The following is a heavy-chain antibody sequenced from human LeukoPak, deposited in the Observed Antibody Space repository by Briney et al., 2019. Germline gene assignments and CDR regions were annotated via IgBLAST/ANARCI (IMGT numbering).Heavy chain of an antibody. CDR1: GYTFTSYG. Sequence: ASVKVSCKASGYTFTSYGTSWVRQAPGQGLEWMGWISAYNGNTNYAQKLQGRVTMTTDTSTSTAYMELRSLRSDDTAVYYCARGGPYCSSTSCYEPSFDYWGQGTLVTVSS. J-gene: IGHJ4*02. V-gene: IGHV1-18*01. D-gene: IGHD2-2*01. CDR3: ARGGPYCSSTSCYEPSFDY. CDR2: ISAYNGNT.